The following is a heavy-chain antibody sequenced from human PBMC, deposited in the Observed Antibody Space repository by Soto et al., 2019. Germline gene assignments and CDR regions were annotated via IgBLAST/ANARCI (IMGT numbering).Heavy chain of an antibody. Sequence: GESLKISCKGSGYSFTSYWIGWVRQMPGKGLEWMGIIYPGDSDTRYSPSFQGQVTISAAKSISTAYLQWSSLKASDTAMDYCARHHIVATRTNAFDIWGQGTMVTVSS. D-gene: IGHD5-12*01. J-gene: IGHJ3*02. V-gene: IGHV5-51*01. CDR3: ARHHIVATRTNAFDI. CDR1: GYSFTSYW. CDR2: IYPGDSDT.